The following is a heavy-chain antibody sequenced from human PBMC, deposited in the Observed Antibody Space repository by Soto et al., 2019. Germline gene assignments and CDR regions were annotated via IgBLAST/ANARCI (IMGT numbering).Heavy chain of an antibody. D-gene: IGHD6-19*01. J-gene: IGHJ2*01. V-gene: IGHV1-3*01. CDR1: GYTFTNYG. Sequence: QVQLVQSGAEVKKPGASVKVSCKASGYTFTNYGVHWVRQAPGQRLEWMGWINVGHGNTKYSQKFQGRVTITRDTAASTAFMELSSLRSEETAVYYCARSGYSSGWYHWYFDFWGRGTLVSVSS. CDR3: ARSGYSSGWYHWYFDF. CDR2: INVGHGNT.